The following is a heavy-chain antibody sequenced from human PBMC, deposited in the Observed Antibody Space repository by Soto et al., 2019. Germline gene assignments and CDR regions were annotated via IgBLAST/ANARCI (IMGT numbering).Heavy chain of an antibody. D-gene: IGHD2-15*01. CDR1: GLTFSTYA. CDR3: AKQAVVAVEAATDWYFDL. V-gene: IGHV3-23*01. Sequence: EVQLLESGGGLVQPGGSLRLSCAASGLTFSTYAMSWVRQAPGKGLEWVPSISGRGGSTYSADSVKGRFTISRDNSKNTVYLQMNSLRADDTAVYYCAKQAVVAVEAATDWYFDLWGRGTLVTVSS. CDR2: ISGRGGST. J-gene: IGHJ2*01.